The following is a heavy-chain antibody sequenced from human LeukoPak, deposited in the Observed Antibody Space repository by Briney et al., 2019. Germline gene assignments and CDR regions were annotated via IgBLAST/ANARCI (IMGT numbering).Heavy chain of an antibody. Sequence: QPGRSLRLSRAASGFTFSSYAMHWVRQAPGKGLEWVAVISYDGSNKYYADSVKGRFTISRDNSKNTLYLQMNSLRAEDTAVYYCARSAQRGYGYCSSTSCYWDYFDYWGQGTLVTVSS. CDR1: GFTFSSYA. J-gene: IGHJ4*02. CDR3: ARSAQRGYGYCSSTSCYWDYFDY. V-gene: IGHV3-30-3*01. D-gene: IGHD2-2*01. CDR2: ISYDGSNK.